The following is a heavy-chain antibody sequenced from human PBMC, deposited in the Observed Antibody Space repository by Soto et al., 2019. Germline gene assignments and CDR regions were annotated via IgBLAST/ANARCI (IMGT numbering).Heavy chain of an antibody. CDR1: GFIFGNFW. Sequence: EVQLVESGGGLVQPGGSLRLSCAGSGFIFGNFWMTWVRQAPGKGLEWVANIKQDGSEKYYVDSVKGRFTISRDNVKNSLYLQMNSLRSEDTAVYYCASGTGGATSSGKDQFDYWGQGTLVPVSS. CDR3: ASGTGGATSSGKDQFDY. J-gene: IGHJ4*02. CDR2: IKQDGSEK. V-gene: IGHV3-7*01. D-gene: IGHD1-26*01.